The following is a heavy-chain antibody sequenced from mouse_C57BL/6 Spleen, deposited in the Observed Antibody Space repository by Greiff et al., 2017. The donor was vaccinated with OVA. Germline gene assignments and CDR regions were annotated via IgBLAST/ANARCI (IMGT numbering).Heavy chain of an antibody. Sequence: QVQLQQPGAELVMPGASVKLSCKASGYTFTSYWMHWVKQRPGQGLEWIGEIDPSDSYTNYNQKFKGKSTLTVDKSSSTAYMQLSSLTSEDSAVYYCARGGVIDSRDWFAYWGQGTLVTVSA. V-gene: IGHV1-69*01. J-gene: IGHJ3*01. CDR2: IDPSDSYT. CDR1: GYTFTSYW. CDR3: ARGGVIDSRDWFAY.